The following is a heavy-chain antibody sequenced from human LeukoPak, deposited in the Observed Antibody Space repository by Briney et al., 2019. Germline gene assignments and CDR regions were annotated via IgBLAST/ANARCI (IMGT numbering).Heavy chain of an antibody. CDR2: INPNSGGT. CDR3: ARERGSSTRDDAFDI. V-gene: IGHV1-2*02. Sequence: GASVKVSCKASGYTFTGYYMHWVRQAPRQGLEWMGWINPNSGGTNYAQKFQGRVTMTRDTSISTAYMELSRLRSDDTAVYYCARERGSSTRDDAFDIWGQGTMVTVSS. D-gene: IGHD2-2*01. J-gene: IGHJ3*02. CDR1: GYTFTGYY.